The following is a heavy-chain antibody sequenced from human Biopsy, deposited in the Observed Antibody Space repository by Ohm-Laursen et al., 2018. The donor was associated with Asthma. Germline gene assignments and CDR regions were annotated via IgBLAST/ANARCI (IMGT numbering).Heavy chain of an antibody. V-gene: IGHV3-53*01. CDR1: GFTVSTNG. Sequence: SLRLSCTASGFTVSTNGMSWVRQPPGKGLEWVSVIYSGGGTYYADSVQGRVTISRDDSKNTLYLQMSSLRAEDTAVYYCVKDTYEDDYGYYTFDVWGQGTMVTVSS. D-gene: IGHD3-22*01. J-gene: IGHJ3*01. CDR2: IYSGGGT. CDR3: VKDTYEDDYGYYTFDV.